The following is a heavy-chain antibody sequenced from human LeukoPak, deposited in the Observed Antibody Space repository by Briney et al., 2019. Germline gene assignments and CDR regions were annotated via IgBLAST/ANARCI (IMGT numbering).Heavy chain of an antibody. CDR1: GFTVSSNY. J-gene: IGHJ4*02. Sequence: GGSLRLSCAASGFTVSSNYMSWVRQAPGEGLEWVSAISGSGGSTYYADSVKGRFTISRDNSKNTLYLQMNSLRAEDTAAYYCAKDGSIAAAGIYFDYWGQGTLVTVSS. CDR3: AKDGSIAAAGIYFDY. D-gene: IGHD6-13*01. CDR2: ISGSGGST. V-gene: IGHV3-23*01.